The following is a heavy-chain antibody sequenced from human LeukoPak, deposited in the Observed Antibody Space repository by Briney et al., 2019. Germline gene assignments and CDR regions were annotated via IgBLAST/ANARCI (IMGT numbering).Heavy chain of an antibody. CDR1: GFTFSSYA. V-gene: IGHV3-23*01. Sequence: GGSLRFSCAASGFTFSSYAMSWVRQAPGKGLEWVSGISGSGGTTYYADSVQGRFTISRDNSKKTLFLQMSSLRAEDTAVYYCAKGDVVTAIFPLDFWGQGTLVIVSS. CDR2: ISGSGGTT. D-gene: IGHD5-12*01. J-gene: IGHJ4*02. CDR3: AKGDVVTAIFPLDF.